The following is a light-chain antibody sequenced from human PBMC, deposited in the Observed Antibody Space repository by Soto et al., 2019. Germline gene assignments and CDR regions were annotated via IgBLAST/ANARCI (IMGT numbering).Light chain of an antibody. V-gene: IGLV1-44*01. CDR2: ANN. CDR1: GSSIGTNT. J-gene: IGLJ2*01. Sequence: QSVLTQPPSASGTPGQRVSISCSGSGSSIGTNTVNWYRQLPGTAPKLLIYANNQRPSGVPDRVSGSKSGTSASLALSGRQSEDYAESYCAAWDGSLNNVLFGGGTKLTVL. CDR3: AAWDGSLNNVL.